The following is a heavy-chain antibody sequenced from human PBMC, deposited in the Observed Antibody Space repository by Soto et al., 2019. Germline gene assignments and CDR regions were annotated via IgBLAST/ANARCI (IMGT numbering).Heavy chain of an antibody. Sequence: QVQLQESGPGLVKPSQTLSLTCTVSGGSISCGGYYWSWIRQHPGKGLEWIGYIYYSGSTYYNPSLKSRVTISVDTSKIQFSLKLSSVTAADTAVYYCARELRFGEDYYGMDVWGQGTTVTVSS. V-gene: IGHV4-31*03. CDR2: IYYSGST. D-gene: IGHD3-10*01. CDR3: ARELRFGEDYYGMDV. J-gene: IGHJ6*02. CDR1: GGSISCGGYY.